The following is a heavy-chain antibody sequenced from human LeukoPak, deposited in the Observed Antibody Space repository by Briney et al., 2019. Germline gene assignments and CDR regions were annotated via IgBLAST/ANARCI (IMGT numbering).Heavy chain of an antibody. CDR1: GFTFSSYS. D-gene: IGHD3-10*01. CDR3: ARDSSGSGSYFLDY. J-gene: IGHJ4*02. CDR2: ISSSSNYI. V-gene: IGHV3-21*01. Sequence: PGRSLRLSCAASGFTFSSYSMSWVRQAPGKGLEWVSSISSSSNYIYYADSVKGRFTISRDNAKNSLFLQMNSLRAEDTAVYYCARDSSGSGSYFLDYWGQGTLVTVSS.